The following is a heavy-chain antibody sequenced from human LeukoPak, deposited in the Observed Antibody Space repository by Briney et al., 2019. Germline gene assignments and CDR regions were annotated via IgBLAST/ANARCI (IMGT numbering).Heavy chain of an antibody. Sequence: SVEVSCKASGGTFSSYAISWVRQAPGQGLEWMGGIIPIFGTANYAQKFQGRVTITADESTSTAYTELSSLRSEDTAVYYCARTNDDFWSGPHASDIWGQGTMVTVSS. J-gene: IGHJ3*02. D-gene: IGHD3-3*01. CDR2: IIPIFGTA. V-gene: IGHV1-69*01. CDR1: GGTFSSYA. CDR3: ARTNDDFWSGPHASDI.